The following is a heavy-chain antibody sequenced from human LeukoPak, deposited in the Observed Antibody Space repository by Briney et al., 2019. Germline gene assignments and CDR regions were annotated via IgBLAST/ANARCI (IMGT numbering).Heavy chain of an antibody. D-gene: IGHD3-22*01. CDR2: ISSSSSYI. V-gene: IGHV3-21*01. CDR3: ASHPSYYYDSSGYSDAFDI. Sequence: GGSLRLSCVASGFTFSSYSMNWVRQAPGKGLEWVSSISSSSSYIYYADSVKGRFTISRDNAKNSLYLQMNSLRAEDTAVYYCASHPSYYYDSSGYSDAFDIWGQGTMVTVSS. J-gene: IGHJ3*02. CDR1: GFTFSSYS.